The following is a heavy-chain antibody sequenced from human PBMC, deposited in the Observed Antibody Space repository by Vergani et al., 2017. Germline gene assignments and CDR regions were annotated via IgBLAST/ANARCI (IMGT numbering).Heavy chain of an antibody. V-gene: IGHV1-46*03. CDR2: INPSGGHT. J-gene: IGHJ4*02. CDR1: GYTFSNYY. Sequence: QVQVVQSGAEVKKSGASVKVSCKTSGYTFSNYYMHLVRQAPGQGLEWMGIINPSGGHTNYAQKFQGSVTMTRETSTSTVYMELSSLRSEDTAIYYCARGDYGILTGYRYWGQGTLVTVSA. CDR3: ARGDYGILTGYRY. D-gene: IGHD3-9*01.